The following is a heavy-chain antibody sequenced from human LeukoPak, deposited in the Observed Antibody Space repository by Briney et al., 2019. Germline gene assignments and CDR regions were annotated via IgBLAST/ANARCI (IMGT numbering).Heavy chain of an antibody. CDR1: GFTFSSYG. D-gene: IGHD2-15*01. CDR2: IRYDGSNK. V-gene: IGHV3-30*02. CDR3: AKDLERYCSGGSCYSLGY. Sequence: HPGGSLRLSCAASGFTFSSYGMHWVRQAPGKGLEWVAFIRYDGSNKYYADSVKGRFTISRDNSKNTLYLKMNSLRAEDTAVYYCAKDLERYCSGGSCYSLGYWGQGTLVTVSS. J-gene: IGHJ4*02.